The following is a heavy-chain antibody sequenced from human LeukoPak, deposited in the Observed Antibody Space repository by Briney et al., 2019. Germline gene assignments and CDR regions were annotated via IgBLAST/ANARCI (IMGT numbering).Heavy chain of an antibody. CDR2: INHSGST. CDR3: AGGGGYCSSTSCYRARKRDFDY. CDR1: GGSFSGYY. Sequence: SETLSLTCAVYGGSFSGYYWSWIRQPPGKGLEWIGEINHSGSTNYNPSLKSRVTISVDTSKNQFSLKLSSVTAADTAVYYCAGGGGYCSSTSCYRARKRDFDYWGQGTLVTVSS. D-gene: IGHD2-2*02. V-gene: IGHV4-34*01. J-gene: IGHJ4*02.